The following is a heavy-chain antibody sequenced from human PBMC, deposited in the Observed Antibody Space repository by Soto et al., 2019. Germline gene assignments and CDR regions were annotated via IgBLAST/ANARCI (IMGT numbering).Heavy chain of an antibody. CDR3: ARERSRPGSWYYYGMDV. CDR2: MNPNSGNT. D-gene: IGHD3-16*02. V-gene: IGHV1-8*02. J-gene: IGHJ6*02. Sequence: QVQLVQSGAEVKKPGASVKVSCEASGFTFSNYYMHWVRQAPEQGLEWMGWMNPNSGNTGYAQKFQGRVTMTRNTSLSTAYMERSSLRSEDTAVYYCARERSRPGSWYYYGMDVWGQGTTVTVSS. CDR1: GFTFSNYY.